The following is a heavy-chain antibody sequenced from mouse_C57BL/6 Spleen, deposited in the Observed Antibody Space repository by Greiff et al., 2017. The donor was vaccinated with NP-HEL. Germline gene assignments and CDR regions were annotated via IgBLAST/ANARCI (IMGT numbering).Heavy chain of an antibody. CDR2: INYDGSST. CDR1: GFTFSDYY. CDR3: ARESSGTGHYYAMDY. Sequence: EVKLMESEGGLVQPGSSMKLSCTASGFTFSDYYMAWVRQVPEKGLEWVANINYDGSSTYYLDSLKSRFLISRDNAKNILYLQMSSLKSEDTATYYCARESSGTGHYYAMDYWGQGTSVTVSS. V-gene: IGHV5-16*01. D-gene: IGHD3-2*02. J-gene: IGHJ4*01.